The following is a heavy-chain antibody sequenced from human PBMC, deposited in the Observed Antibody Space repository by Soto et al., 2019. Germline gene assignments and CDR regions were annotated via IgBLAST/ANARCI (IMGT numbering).Heavy chain of an antibody. J-gene: IGHJ6*04. CDR2: IYYSGST. V-gene: IGHV4-31*03. Sequence: QVQLQESGPGLVKPSQTLSLTCTVSGGSISSGGYYWSWIRQHPGKGLEWIGYIYYSGSTYYNPSLKSRVTISVDTSKNQFSLKLSSVTAADTAVYYCARDPLQGQVPYKDNVDTAMVRDVWGKGTTVTVSS. CDR1: GGSISSGGYY. CDR3: ARDPLQGQVPYKDNVDTAMVRDV. D-gene: IGHD5-18*01.